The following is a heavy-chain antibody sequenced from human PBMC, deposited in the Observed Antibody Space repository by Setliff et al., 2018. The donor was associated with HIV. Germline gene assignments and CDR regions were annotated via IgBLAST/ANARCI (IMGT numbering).Heavy chain of an antibody. CDR1: GDSMNSASYS. CDR2: VYARGSA. Sequence: SETLSLTCTVSGDSMNSASYSWAWLRQSAGKGPEWIGHVYARGSANYNPSLTSRVTISVPTSKNQFSLNLNSVTAADTATYYCARAKTIGSSALFLDPWGQGTPVTVSS. V-gene: IGHV4-61*09. CDR3: ARAKTIGSSALFLDP. D-gene: IGHD2-2*03. J-gene: IGHJ5*02.